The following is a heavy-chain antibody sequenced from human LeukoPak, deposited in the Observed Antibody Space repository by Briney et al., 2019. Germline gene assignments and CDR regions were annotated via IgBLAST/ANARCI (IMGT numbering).Heavy chain of an antibody. V-gene: IGHV3-21*01. D-gene: IGHD2-21*01. J-gene: IGHJ4*02. CDR1: GFTFSMYS. Sequence: GGSLRLSCAASGFTFSMYSMNWVRQAPGKGLEWLSSISSSSSYIYYADSVRGRFTISRDNAKNSLYLPMNSLRADDTAVYFCATIPSTELNAYWGQGTLVTVSA. CDR3: ATIPSTELNAY. CDR2: ISSSSSYI.